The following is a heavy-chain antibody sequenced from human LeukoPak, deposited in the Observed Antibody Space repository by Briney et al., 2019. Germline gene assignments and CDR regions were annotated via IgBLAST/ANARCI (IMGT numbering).Heavy chain of an antibody. CDR2: ISYDGSNK. CDR3: ARGVRTAPRRLVGDV. J-gene: IGHJ6*02. D-gene: IGHD1-26*01. CDR1: GFTSSSYA. V-gene: IGHV3-30-3*01. Sequence: GGSLRLSCAASGFTSSSYAMHWVRQAPGKGLEWVAVISYDGSNKYYADSVKGRFTISRDNSKNTLYLQMNSLRAEDTAVYYCARGVRTAPRRLVGDVWGQGTTVTVSS.